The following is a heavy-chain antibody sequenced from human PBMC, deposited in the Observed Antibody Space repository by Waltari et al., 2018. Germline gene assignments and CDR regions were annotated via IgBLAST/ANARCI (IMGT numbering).Heavy chain of an antibody. V-gene: IGHV4-59*11. J-gene: IGHJ3*02. D-gene: IGHD2-2*02. CDR2: IYYSGST. Sequence: QVQLQESGPGLVKPSETLSLTCTVSGGSISSHYWSWIRQPPGKGLEWIGYIYYSGSTNDNPSLKSRVTISVDTSKNQFSLKLSSVTAADTAVYYCARCGHTEGAFDIWGQGTMVTVSS. CDR3: ARCGHTEGAFDI. CDR1: GGSISSHY.